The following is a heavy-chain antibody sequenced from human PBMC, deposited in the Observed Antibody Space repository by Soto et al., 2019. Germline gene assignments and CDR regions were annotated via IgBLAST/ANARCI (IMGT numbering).Heavy chain of an antibody. Sequence: GGSLRLSCAASGFPFNNYYMTWVRQASGKGLEWVASIKEDGNERYYVDSVKGRFTISRDNAKNSLSLQMNSLRAEDTAVYFCTRGAGGWNYYYAMDVWGPGAKVTVSS. CDR2: IKEDGNER. J-gene: IGHJ6*02. D-gene: IGHD1-1*01. CDR1: GFPFNNYY. V-gene: IGHV3-7*03. CDR3: TRGAGGWNYYYAMDV.